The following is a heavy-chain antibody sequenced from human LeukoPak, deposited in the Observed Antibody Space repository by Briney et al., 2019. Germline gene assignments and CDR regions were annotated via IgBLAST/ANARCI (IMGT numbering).Heavy chain of an antibody. CDR2: VFSTGST. D-gene: IGHD7-27*01. CDR1: GGSINTYY. J-gene: IGHJ4*02. Sequence: PSETLSLTCTVSGGSINTYYGNWIRQPAGKGLEWIGRVFSTGSTNYNSSLKSRVIMSVDTSKNQFSLTLRSVTVADTAVYYCARGPGEIDYWGQGTLVTVSS. CDR3: ARGPGEIDY. V-gene: IGHV4-4*07.